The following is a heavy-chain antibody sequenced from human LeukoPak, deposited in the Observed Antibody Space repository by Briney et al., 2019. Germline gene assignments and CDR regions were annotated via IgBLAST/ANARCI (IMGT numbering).Heavy chain of an antibody. D-gene: IGHD3-22*01. Sequence: GGSLRLSCAASGFTFSSYAMSWVRQAPGKGLGWVSAISGSGGSTYYADSVKGRFTISRDNSKNTLYLQMNSLRAEDTAVYYCAKQSGITMIVVVIGGYFQHWGQGTLVTVSS. CDR1: GFTFSSYA. J-gene: IGHJ1*01. CDR3: AKQSGITMIVVVIGGYFQH. CDR2: ISGSGGST. V-gene: IGHV3-23*01.